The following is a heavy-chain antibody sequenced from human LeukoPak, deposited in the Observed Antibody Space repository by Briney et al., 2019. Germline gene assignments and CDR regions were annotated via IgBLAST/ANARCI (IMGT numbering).Heavy chain of an antibody. CDR3: ARDLNSGYCSSTSCYPWGYYYYYYMDV. Sequence: ASVKVSCKASGYTFTSYGISWVRQAPGQGLEWMGWISAYNGNTNYAQKLQGRVTMTTDTSTSTAYMELGSLRSDDTAVYYCARDLNSGYCSSTSCYPWGYYYYYYMDVWGKGTTVTVSS. D-gene: IGHD2-2*01. CDR1: GYTFTSYG. J-gene: IGHJ6*03. V-gene: IGHV1-18*01. CDR2: ISAYNGNT.